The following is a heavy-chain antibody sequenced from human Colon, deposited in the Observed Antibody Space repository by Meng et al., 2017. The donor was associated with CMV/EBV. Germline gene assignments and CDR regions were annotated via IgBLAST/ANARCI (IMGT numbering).Heavy chain of an antibody. CDR2: IYWDDDT. CDR1: GFSVSTDKAG. D-gene: IGHD5-12*01. CDR3: VRRSYSGQDDY. J-gene: IGHJ4*02. Sequence: QTPPQEPGPPLVNTPQPLSLTCTFSGFSVSTDKAGLGWNRHPPGKALEWLGFIYWDDDTRYSPSLKTRLTITRDTSKNQVILTMTNMDPADTATYYCVRRSYSGQDDYWGQGALVTVSS. V-gene: IGHV2-5*02.